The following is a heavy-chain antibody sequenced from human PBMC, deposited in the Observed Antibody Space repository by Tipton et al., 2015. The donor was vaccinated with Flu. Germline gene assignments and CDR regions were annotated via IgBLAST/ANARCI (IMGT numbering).Heavy chain of an antibody. CDR2: IYPSSGGT. D-gene: IGHD3-10*01. J-gene: IGHJ3*02. V-gene: IGHV1-46*04. Sequence: QSGAEVKKPGASVKVSCKASGYTLTTYNMHWVRQAPGQGLEWMGIIYPSSGGTRYAQNLQGRVTMTRDRSTSTVYMELSSLRSEDTALYYCARDRGSGSYTFDIWDQGTMVTVSS. CDR1: GYTLTTYN. CDR3: ARDRGSGSYTFDI.